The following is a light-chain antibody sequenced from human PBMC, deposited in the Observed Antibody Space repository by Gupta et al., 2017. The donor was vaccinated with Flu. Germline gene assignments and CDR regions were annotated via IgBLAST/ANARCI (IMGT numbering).Light chain of an antibody. CDR2: EVS. Sequence: DIVMTQTPLSLSVTPGQPASISCKSSQTLLHSDGMTYFQWYLQKPCQPPQLLIYEVSKRFSGVPDRFSGRGSGTDFTLKRMRGEAEDVGVYYCRQSVHFKTCGQGTKLEIK. CDR3: RQSVHFKT. J-gene: IGKJ1*01. CDR1: QTLLHSDGMTY. V-gene: IGKV2D-29*01.